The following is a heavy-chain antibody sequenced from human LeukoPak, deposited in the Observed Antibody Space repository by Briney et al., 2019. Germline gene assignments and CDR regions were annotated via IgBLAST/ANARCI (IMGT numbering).Heavy chain of an antibody. CDR1: GGTFSSYA. CDR2: IIPIFGTA. CDR3: AREGFDGRYHYGGNSGYYYYGMDV. Sequence: GASVKVSCKASGGTFSSYAISWVRQAPGQGLEWMGGIIPIFGTANYAQKFQGRVTITADESTSTAYMELSSLRSEDTAVYYCAREGFDGRYHYGGNSGYYYYGMDVWGQGTTVTVSS. V-gene: IGHV1-69*13. D-gene: IGHD4-23*01. J-gene: IGHJ6*02.